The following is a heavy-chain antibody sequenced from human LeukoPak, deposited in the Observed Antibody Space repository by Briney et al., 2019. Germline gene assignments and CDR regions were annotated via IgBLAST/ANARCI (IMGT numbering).Heavy chain of an antibody. CDR3: ARDDYAGSGSYLGY. CDR1: GFTFTRYG. D-gene: IGHD3-10*01. CDR2: ISAYNGNI. Sequence: ASVKVSCKASGFTFTRYGFTWLRQAPGQGLEWMGWISAYNGNIHYAQKFQGKVTMTTDTSTTTAYMDLRSLRSDDAAVYYCARDDYAGSGSYLGYWGQGTLVTVSS. V-gene: IGHV1-18*01. J-gene: IGHJ4*02.